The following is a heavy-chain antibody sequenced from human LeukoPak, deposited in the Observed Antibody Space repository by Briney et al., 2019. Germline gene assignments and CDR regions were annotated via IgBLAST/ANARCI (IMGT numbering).Heavy chain of an antibody. V-gene: IGHV3-7*03. CDR2: IKQDGGET. CDR3: AKDLPTVAYHCFDY. Sequence: GGSLRLSCAASGFTFSSYWMSWVRQAPGKGLEWVANIKQDGGETFYVDSVKGRFTISRDNAKNSLYLQMNSLRAEDTAVYYCAKDLPTVAYHCFDYWGQGTLVTVSS. D-gene: IGHD4-11*01. CDR1: GFTFSSYW. J-gene: IGHJ4*02.